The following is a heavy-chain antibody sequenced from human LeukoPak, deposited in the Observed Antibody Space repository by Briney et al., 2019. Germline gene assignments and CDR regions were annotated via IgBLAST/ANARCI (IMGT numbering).Heavy chain of an antibody. Sequence: ASVKVSRKASGYTFTGYYMHWVRQAPGQGLEWMGWINPNSGGTNYAQKFQGRVTMTRDTSISTAYMELSRLRSDDTAVYYCARRGLRLTGFDYWGQGTLVTISS. J-gene: IGHJ4*02. CDR3: ARRGLRLTGFDY. D-gene: IGHD2-21*02. V-gene: IGHV1-2*02. CDR2: INPNSGGT. CDR1: GYTFTGYY.